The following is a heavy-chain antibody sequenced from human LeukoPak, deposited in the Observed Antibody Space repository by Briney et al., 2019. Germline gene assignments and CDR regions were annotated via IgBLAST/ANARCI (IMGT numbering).Heavy chain of an antibody. D-gene: IGHD3-3*01. CDR2: MNPNSGNT. CDR1: GYTFTSYD. CDR3: ARIGLSGYLYHFDY. Sequence: ASVKVSCKASGYTFTSYDINWVRQATGQGLEWMGWMNPNSGNTGYAQKFQGRVTITRNTSISTAYMEPSSLRSEDTAVYYCARIGLSGYLYHFDYWGQGTLVTVSS. V-gene: IGHV1-8*03. J-gene: IGHJ4*02.